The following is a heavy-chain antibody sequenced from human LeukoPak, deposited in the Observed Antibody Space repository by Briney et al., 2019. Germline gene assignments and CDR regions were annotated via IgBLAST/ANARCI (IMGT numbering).Heavy chain of an antibody. D-gene: IGHD1-26*01. J-gene: IGHJ4*02. V-gene: IGHV1-2*02. CDR1: GYTLTGYY. Sequence: ASVRVSCTASGYTLTGYYMHWVRQAPGQGVEWRGGINPNSGGTNYAQKVQGRVTMTRDTSISTAYMELSRLRSADTAVYYCARVMSGSYFYFDYWGQGTLVTVSS. CDR2: INPNSGGT. CDR3: ARVMSGSYFYFDY.